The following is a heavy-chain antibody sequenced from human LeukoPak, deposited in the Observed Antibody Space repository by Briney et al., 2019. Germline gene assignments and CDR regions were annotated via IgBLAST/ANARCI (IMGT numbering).Heavy chain of an antibody. Sequence: GGSLRLSCAASGFTFSSYAMSWVRQAPGKGLEWVSAISGSGGSTYYADSVKGRFTISRDNSKNTLYLQMNSLRAEDTAVYHCARGSGYEVSYYFDYWGQGTLVTVSS. J-gene: IGHJ4*02. CDR3: ARGSGYEVSYYFDY. V-gene: IGHV3-23*01. CDR2: ISGSGGST. D-gene: IGHD5-12*01. CDR1: GFTFSSYA.